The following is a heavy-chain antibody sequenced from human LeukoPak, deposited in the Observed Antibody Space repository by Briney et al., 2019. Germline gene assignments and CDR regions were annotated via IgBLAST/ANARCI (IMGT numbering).Heavy chain of an antibody. CDR1: GYTFTTFY. Sequence: GASVKVSCKASGYTFTTFYMHWVRQAPGLGLEWMGIINPSGSSTSYAQNFQGRVTMTRDTSTTTVYMELSSLRSDDTAVYYCARVRVLGYCSGGSCVRYFDYWGQGTLVTVSS. CDR3: ARVRVLGYCSGGSCVRYFDY. CDR2: INPSGSST. J-gene: IGHJ4*02. D-gene: IGHD2-15*01. V-gene: IGHV1-46*01.